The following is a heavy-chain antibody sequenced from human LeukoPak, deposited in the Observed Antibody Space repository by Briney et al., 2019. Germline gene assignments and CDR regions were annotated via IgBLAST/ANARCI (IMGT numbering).Heavy chain of an antibody. V-gene: IGHV3-23*01. CDR2: ISGSGDNT. J-gene: IGHJ4*02. D-gene: IGHD3-16*02. CDR3: TRDRVSSSY. CDR1: GFTFSSFV. Sequence: GALRLSCAASGFTFSSFVMSWVRQAPGKGLEWVSAISGSGDNTYYADSVKGRFTISRDNSKNTLYLQMNSLRAEDTAVYYCTRDRVSSSYWGQGTLVFVSS.